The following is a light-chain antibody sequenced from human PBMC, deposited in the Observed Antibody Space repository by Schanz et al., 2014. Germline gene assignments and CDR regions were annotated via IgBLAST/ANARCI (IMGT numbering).Light chain of an antibody. J-gene: IGLJ1*01. Sequence: QSALTQPASVSGSPGQSITISCTGTSNDVQFFNLVSWYQHHPGKAPKVVIYEGNKRPSGVPDRFSGSKSGNTASLTISGLQAEDDADYYCCSYAGSPYVFGTGTKLTVL. CDR2: EGN. V-gene: IGLV2-23*01. CDR3: CSYAGSPYV. CDR1: SNDVQFFNL.